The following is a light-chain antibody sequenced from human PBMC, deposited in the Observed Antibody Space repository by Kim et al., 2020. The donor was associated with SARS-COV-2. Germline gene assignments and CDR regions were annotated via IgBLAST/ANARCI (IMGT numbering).Light chain of an antibody. CDR1: QSVSDNY. V-gene: IGKV3-20*01. Sequence: EIVLTQSPGTLSLSPGERATLSCRASQSVSDNYLAWYQQKPGQAPRLLIYGASSRATGIPDRFSGSGSGTDFTLTISRLEPEDFAVYFCEQYETSPSGTFGQET. CDR3: EQYETSPSGT. J-gene: IGKJ2*02. CDR2: GAS.